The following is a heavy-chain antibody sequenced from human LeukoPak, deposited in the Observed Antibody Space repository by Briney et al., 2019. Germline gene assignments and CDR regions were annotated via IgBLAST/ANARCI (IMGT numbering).Heavy chain of an antibody. CDR2: INSSGSTI. V-gene: IGHV3-48*03. CDR3: ARKVTPPYWYFDL. Sequence: GGSLRLSCAASGFTFRSYEMNWVRQAPGKGLEWISNINSSGSTIYSADSVKGRFTISRDNAKNSLYLQMNSLSAEDTAVYYCARKVTPPYWYFDLWGRGTVVTVSS. CDR1: GFTFRSYE. D-gene: IGHD2-21*02. J-gene: IGHJ2*01.